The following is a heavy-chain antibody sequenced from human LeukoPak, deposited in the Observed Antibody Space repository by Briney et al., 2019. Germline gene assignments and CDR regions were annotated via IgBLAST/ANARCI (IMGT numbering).Heavy chain of an antibody. D-gene: IGHD3-22*01. CDR1: GGSFSGYY. CDR3: AREVSGDSSGYYLDY. J-gene: IGHJ4*02. Sequence: SETLSLTCAVYGGSFSGYYWSWIRQPPGKGLEWIGEINHSGSTNYNPSLKSRVTISVDTSKNQFSLKLSSVTAADTAVYYCAREVSGDSSGYYLDYWGQGTLVTVSS. V-gene: IGHV4-34*01. CDR2: INHSGST.